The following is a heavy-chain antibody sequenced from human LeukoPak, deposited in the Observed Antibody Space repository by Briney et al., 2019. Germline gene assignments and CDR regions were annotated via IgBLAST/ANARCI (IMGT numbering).Heavy chain of an antibody. CDR1: GGTFSSYA. Sequence: SVKVSCKASGGTFSSYAISWVRQAPGQGLEWVGRIIPILGIANYAQKFQGRVTITADKSTSTAYMELSSLRSEDTAVYYCARDSVVSSNWFDPWGQGTLVTVSS. CDR3: ARDSVVSSNWFDP. CDR2: IIPILGIA. J-gene: IGHJ5*02. D-gene: IGHD2-15*01. V-gene: IGHV1-69*04.